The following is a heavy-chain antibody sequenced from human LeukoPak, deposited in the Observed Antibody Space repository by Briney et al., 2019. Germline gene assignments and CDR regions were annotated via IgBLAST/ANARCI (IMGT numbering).Heavy chain of an antibody. J-gene: IGHJ4*02. CDR1: GGSINNYY. CDR2: IYYRGST. Sequence: SETLSLTCTVSGGSINNYYWSWIRQPPGKGLEWIGYIYYRGSTNYNPSLKSRVTISLDTSKNQFSLKLSSVTAADTAVYYCARGYGSGSYYNYWGQGTLVTVSS. V-gene: IGHV4-59*12. D-gene: IGHD3-10*01. CDR3: ARGYGSGSYYNY.